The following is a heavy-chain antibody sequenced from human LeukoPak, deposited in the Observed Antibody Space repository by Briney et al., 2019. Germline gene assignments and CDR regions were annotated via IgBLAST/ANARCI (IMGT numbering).Heavy chain of an antibody. CDR2: INSDGSTT. CDR3: TRGGVDY. V-gene: IGHV3-74*01. CDR1: GFTFSNYW. J-gene: IGHJ4*02. D-gene: IGHD3-10*01. Sequence: GGSLRLSCAASGFTFSNYWMHWVRQAPGKGLVWVSRINSDGSTTTYADSVKGRCTISRDNAKNTLYLQMNSLRAEDTAVYFCTRGGVDYWGQGTLVTVSS.